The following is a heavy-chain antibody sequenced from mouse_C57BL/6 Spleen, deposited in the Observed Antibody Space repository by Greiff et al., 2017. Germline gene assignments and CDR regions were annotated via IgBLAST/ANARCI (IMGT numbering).Heavy chain of an antibody. D-gene: IGHD2-4*01. CDR1: GFTFSSYG. CDR2: ISSGGSYT. Sequence: EVQLQQSGGDFVKPGGSLKLSCAASGFTFSSYGMSWVRQTPDKRLEWVATISSGGSYTYYPDSVKGRITISRDNANNTLYLQMSSLKSEDTAMYYCARIGADYDEYFDYWGQGTTLTVSS. CDR3: ARIGADYDEYFDY. J-gene: IGHJ2*01. V-gene: IGHV5-6*01.